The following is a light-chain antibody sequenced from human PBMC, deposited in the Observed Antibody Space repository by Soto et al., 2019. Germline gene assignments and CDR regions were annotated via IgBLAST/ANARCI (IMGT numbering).Light chain of an antibody. CDR2: DAS. CDR3: QQFNNWSVT. CDR1: QAISSA. Sequence: ANQLTQSPSSLSASVGDRVTITCRASQAISSALAWYQQKPGKPPKLLIYDASTLQSGVPSRFSGTASGTDFTLTINSLQPEDFATYYCQQFNNWSVTFGPGTKVDIK. J-gene: IGKJ3*01. V-gene: IGKV1D-13*01.